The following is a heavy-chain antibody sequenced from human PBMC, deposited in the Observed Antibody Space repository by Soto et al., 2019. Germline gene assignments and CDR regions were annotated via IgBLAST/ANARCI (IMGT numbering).Heavy chain of an antibody. D-gene: IGHD6-13*01. V-gene: IGHV3-30*18. J-gene: IGHJ3*01. Sequence: VQLVESGGGVVQPGRSLRLSCAASGFTFNNYGMHWVRQAPGKGLEWVATISKDGSDKYYADSVKGRLTISRDNSKNTVYLQMNSLRAEETAVYYCAKDQGIAASHGIDWGQGTMVTVSS. CDR2: ISKDGSDK. CDR1: GFTFNNYG. CDR3: AKDQGIAASHGID.